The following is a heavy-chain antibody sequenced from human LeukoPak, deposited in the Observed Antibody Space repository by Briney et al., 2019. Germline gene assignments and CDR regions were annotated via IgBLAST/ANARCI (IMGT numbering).Heavy chain of an antibody. J-gene: IGHJ4*02. V-gene: IGHV4-39*07. Sequence: SETLSLTCTVSGGSISSSSYYWGWIRQPRGKGLEWIGSIYYSGSTYYNPSLKSRVTISVDTSKNQFSLKLSSVTAADTAVYYCARRVRGRSLYFDYWGQGTLVTVSS. CDR3: ARRVRGRSLYFDY. D-gene: IGHD3-16*01. CDR1: GGSISSSSYY. CDR2: IYYSGST.